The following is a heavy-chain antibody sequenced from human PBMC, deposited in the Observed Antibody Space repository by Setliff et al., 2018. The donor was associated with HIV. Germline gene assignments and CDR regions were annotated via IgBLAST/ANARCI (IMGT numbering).Heavy chain of an antibody. CDR2: IDPTTGDT. D-gene: IGHD3-9*01. V-gene: IGHV1-2*06. Sequence: ASVKVSCKASGYTFTGYYIHWVRQAPGQGLEWMGRIDPTTGDTRYTRRFQGRVTMTRDTSISSVYMELSRLTSDDTALYYCTRTKILTGYYFSPTYCFDSWGQGTLVTVSS. CDR3: TRTKILTGYYFSPTYCFDS. J-gene: IGHJ4*02. CDR1: GYTFTGYY.